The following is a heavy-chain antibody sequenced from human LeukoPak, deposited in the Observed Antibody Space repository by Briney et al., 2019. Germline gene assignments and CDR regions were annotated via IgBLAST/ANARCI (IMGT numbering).Heavy chain of an antibody. CDR1: GFTFSSYA. Sequence: GGSLRLSCAASGFTFSSYAMIWVRQAPGKGLEWVSAISGSGGSTYYADSVKGRFTISRDNSKNTLYLQMNSLRAEDAAVYYCATLTSSFDYWGQGTLVTVSS. CDR3: ATLTSSFDY. V-gene: IGHV3-23*01. CDR2: ISGSGGST. J-gene: IGHJ4*02.